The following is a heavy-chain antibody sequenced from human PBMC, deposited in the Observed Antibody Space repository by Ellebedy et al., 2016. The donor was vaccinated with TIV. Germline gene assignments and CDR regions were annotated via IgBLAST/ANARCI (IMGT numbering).Heavy chain of an antibody. V-gene: IGHV3-53*04. CDR1: GFTVSSNY. J-gene: IGHJ6*03. CDR3: ARDYFDHWNGYPGYYMEV. Sequence: GESLKISXAASGFTVSSNYMRWVRQAPGKGLEWVSVIYSGGSTYYADSVKGRFTISRHNSKNTLYLQMNSLRAEDTAVYYCARDYFDHWNGYPGYYMEVWGKGTTVTVSS. CDR2: IYSGGST. D-gene: IGHD3-3*01.